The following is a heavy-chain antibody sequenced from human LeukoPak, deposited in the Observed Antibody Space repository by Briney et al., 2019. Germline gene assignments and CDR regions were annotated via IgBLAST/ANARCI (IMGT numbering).Heavy chain of an antibody. V-gene: IGHV4-59*08. D-gene: IGHD3-22*01. Sequence: SETLSLTCIVSGGSISNYYWRWLRQPPGKGLEWIGYIFYSGSTNYNPSLKSRVTISVDTSRKQFSLKLRSVTAADTAVYYCARGTHGNYDSGPFDIWGQGTMVTVSS. CDR3: ARGTHGNYDSGPFDI. CDR1: GGSISNYY. J-gene: IGHJ3*02. CDR2: IFYSGST.